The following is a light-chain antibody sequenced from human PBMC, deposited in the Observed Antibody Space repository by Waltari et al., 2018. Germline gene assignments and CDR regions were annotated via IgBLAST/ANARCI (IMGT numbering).Light chain of an antibody. CDR2: DAS. CDR3: QQYDNLLFT. Sequence: DIQRTQSPSPLSASVGARVTITCQASQDISNYLNWYQQKPGKAPKLLIYDASNLETGVPSRFSGSGSGTDFTFTISSLQPEDIATYYCQQYDNLLFTFGQGTRLEIK. V-gene: IGKV1-33*01. CDR1: QDISNY. J-gene: IGKJ5*01.